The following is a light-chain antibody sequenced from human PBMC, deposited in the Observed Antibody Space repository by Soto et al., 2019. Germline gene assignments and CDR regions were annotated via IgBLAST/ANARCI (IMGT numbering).Light chain of an antibody. CDR3: QQSYSTPYT. J-gene: IGKJ2*01. CDR2: AAS. V-gene: IGKV1-39*01. Sequence: DIQMTQSPSSLSASVGDRVTITSRASQGISSYLNWYQQKPGKAPKLLIYAASSLQSGVPSRFSGSGSGTDFTLTISSLQPEDFATYYCQQSYSTPYTFGQGTKLEIK. CDR1: QGISSY.